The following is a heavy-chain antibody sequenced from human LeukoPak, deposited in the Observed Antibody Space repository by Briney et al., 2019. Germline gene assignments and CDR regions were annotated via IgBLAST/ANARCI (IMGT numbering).Heavy chain of an antibody. CDR1: GFTFITYG. V-gene: IGHV3-30*02. D-gene: IGHD6-19*01. J-gene: IGHJ4*02. CDR2: KFDEKNE. CDR3: AKVGYGWYDIDY. Sequence: GGSLRLSCVASGFTFITYGMHWVRQAPGKGLEWVAFKFDEKNEYYADSVKGLFTISRDNSKSTLYLQMSSLKSEDTANYCAKVGYGWYDIDYWGQGTLVSVSS.